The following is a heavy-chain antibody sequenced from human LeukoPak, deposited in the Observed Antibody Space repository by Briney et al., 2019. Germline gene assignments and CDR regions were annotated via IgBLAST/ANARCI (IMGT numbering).Heavy chain of an antibody. V-gene: IGHV4-4*02. Sequence: SGTLSLTCTVSGDSFSNLKWWNWLRRPPGQALEWIGEVYHSGSTNYNPSLKGRVTMSVDKSVNQFSLKLSSVTAADTAVYYCARGCPQCDYLDYWTQGTLVTVSS. J-gene: IGHJ4*02. CDR3: ARGCPQCDYLDY. CDR2: VYHSGST. D-gene: IGHD2-15*01. CDR1: GDSFSNLKW.